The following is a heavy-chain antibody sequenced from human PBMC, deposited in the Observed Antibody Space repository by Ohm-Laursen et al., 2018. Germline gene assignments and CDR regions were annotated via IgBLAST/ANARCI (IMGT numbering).Heavy chain of an antibody. J-gene: IGHJ5*02. CDR1: GFTFSDFY. CDR3: AREGPSWFGAVSMYNWFDP. Sequence: GSLRLSCTASGFTFSDFYMSWVRQAPGKGLEWISKIDFSGDTIYYADSVKGRFTISRDNAKNSLYLQMNSLRAEDTAVYYCAREGPSWFGAVSMYNWFDPWGQGTLVTVSS. V-gene: IGHV3-11*04. CDR2: IDFSGDTI. D-gene: IGHD3-10*01.